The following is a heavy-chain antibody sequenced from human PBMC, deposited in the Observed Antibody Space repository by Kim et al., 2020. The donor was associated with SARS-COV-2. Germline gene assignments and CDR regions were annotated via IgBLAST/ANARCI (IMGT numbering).Heavy chain of an antibody. J-gene: IGHJ4*02. Sequence: SVKVSCKASGGTFSSYAISWVRQAPGQGLEWMGGIIPIFGTANYAQKFQGRVTITADESTSTAYMELSSLRSEDTAVYYCAAPAGYYDSSGYFDYWGQGTLLTVSS. CDR1: GGTFSSYA. CDR2: IIPIFGTA. D-gene: IGHD3-22*01. V-gene: IGHV1-69*13. CDR3: AAPAGYYDSSGYFDY.